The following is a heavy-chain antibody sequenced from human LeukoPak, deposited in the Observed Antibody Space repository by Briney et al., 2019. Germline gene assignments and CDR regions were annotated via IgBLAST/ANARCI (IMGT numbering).Heavy chain of an antibody. J-gene: IGHJ4*02. CDR1: GGSISSSSYY. CDR3: ARHIGGTLDY. Sequence: PSETLSLTCTVSGGSISSSSYYWGWIRQPPGKGLEWIGSIYYSGSTYYNPSLKSRVTISVDTSKNQFSLRLSSVTAADTAVYYCARHIGGTLDYWGQGTLVTVSS. V-gene: IGHV4-39*01. D-gene: IGHD1-1*01. CDR2: IYYSGST.